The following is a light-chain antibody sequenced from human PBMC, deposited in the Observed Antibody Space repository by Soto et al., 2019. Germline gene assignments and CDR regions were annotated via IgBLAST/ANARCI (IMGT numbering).Light chain of an antibody. CDR1: SSDVGGYNY. CDR3: CSYATTSTYV. CDR2: EVS. J-gene: IGLJ1*01. V-gene: IGLV2-23*02. Sequence: QSALTQPPSASGSPGQSVTISCTGTSSDVGGYNYVSWYQQHPGKAPKLMIYEVSKRPSGVSNRFSGSKSGNTASLTISGLQAEDECDYYCCSYATTSTYVFGTGTKVTVL.